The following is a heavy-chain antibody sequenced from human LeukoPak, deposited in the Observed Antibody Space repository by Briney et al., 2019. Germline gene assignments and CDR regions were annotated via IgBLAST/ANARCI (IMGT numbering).Heavy chain of an antibody. CDR3: ARKYSSGWYSVFDP. J-gene: IGHJ5*02. Sequence: GGSLRLSCAASGFAFSSYWMSWVRQAPGKGLEWVANIKQDGSEKYYVDSVKGRFTISRDNAKNSLYLQMNSLRAEDTAVYYCARKYSSGWYSVFDPWGQGTLVTVSS. CDR1: GFAFSSYW. D-gene: IGHD6-19*01. CDR2: IKQDGSEK. V-gene: IGHV3-7*01.